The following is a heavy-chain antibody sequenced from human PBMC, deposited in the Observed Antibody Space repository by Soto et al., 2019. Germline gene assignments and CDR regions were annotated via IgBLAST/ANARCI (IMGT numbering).Heavy chain of an antibody. D-gene: IGHD6-13*01. CDR1: GYTFASYD. V-gene: IGHV1-8*01. Sequence: QVPLVQSGAEVKKPGASVKVSCTASGYTFASYDINWVRQATGQGLAWMAWMNPKNGHTGYAQKYQGRVTMTRDTSTSTPYMELSSLTSEDAAVYYCGRGGMAAVVAYWGQGTLVTVSS. J-gene: IGHJ4*02. CDR2: MNPKNGHT. CDR3: GRGGMAAVVAY.